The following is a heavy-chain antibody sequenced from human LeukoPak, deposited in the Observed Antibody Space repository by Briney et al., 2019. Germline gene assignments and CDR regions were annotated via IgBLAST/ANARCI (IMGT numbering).Heavy chain of an antibody. CDR1: GFTFSSYG. J-gene: IGHJ4*02. Sequence: GGSLRLSCAASGFTFSSYGMHWVRQAPGKGLEWVSLIYSGGSTYYADSVKGRFTISRDNSKNTLYLQMNSLRAEDTAVYYCARMCYYYDSSGYCGDYWGQGTLVTVSS. CDR2: IYSGGST. D-gene: IGHD3-22*01. V-gene: IGHV3-66*01. CDR3: ARMCYYYDSSGYCGDY.